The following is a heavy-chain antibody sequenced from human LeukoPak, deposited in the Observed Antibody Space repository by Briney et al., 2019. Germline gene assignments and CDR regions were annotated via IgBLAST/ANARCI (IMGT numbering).Heavy chain of an antibody. Sequence: PSETLSLTCAVYGGSFSGYYWSWIRQPPGKGLEWIGEINHSGSTNYNPSLESRVTISVDTSKNQFSLKLSSVTAADTAVYYCAYRQLVQVGEEDYWGQGTLVTVSS. J-gene: IGHJ4*02. CDR3: AYRQLVQVGEEDY. D-gene: IGHD6-13*01. CDR2: INHSGST. CDR1: GGSFSGYY. V-gene: IGHV4-34*01.